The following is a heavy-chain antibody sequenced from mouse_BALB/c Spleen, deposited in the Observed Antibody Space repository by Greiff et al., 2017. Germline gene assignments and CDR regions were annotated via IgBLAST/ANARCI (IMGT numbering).Heavy chain of an antibody. V-gene: IGHV3-8*02. J-gene: IGHJ3*01. D-gene: IGHD1-1*01. CDR2: ISYSGST. Sequence: EVQLQESGPSLVKPSQTLSLTCSVTGDSITSGYWNWIRKFPGNKLEYMGYISYSGSTYYNPSLKSRISITRDTSKNQYYLQLNSVTTEDTATYYCARWGYGSSVFAYWGQGTLVTVSA. CDR3: ARWGYGSSVFAY. CDR1: GDSITSGY.